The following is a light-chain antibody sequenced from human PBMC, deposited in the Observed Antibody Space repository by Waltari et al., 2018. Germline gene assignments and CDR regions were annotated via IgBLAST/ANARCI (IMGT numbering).Light chain of an antibody. J-gene: IGLJ3*02. CDR2: KNN. V-gene: IGLV1-44*01. CDR3: ATWDDSLAAWV. Sequence: QSVLTQPPSASGTPGPRVTISCSGSRSNIGSKTVNSYQQFPGTAPKVLIYKNNQRPSGVPDRFSGSKSGTSGSLAISGLQSEDEADYYCATWDDSLAAWVFGGGTKLTVL. CDR1: RSNIGSKT.